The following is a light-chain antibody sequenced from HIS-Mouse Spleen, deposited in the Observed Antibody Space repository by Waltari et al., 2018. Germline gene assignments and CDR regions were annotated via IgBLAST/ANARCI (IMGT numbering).Light chain of an antibody. CDR3: YSTDSSGNHRV. CDR2: EDS. Sequence: SYELTQPPSVSVSPGQTARITCSGDALPKKYAYWYQQKSGQAPVMVIYEDSKRPSGIPDGFSGASSGTMATLTISGAQVEDEADYYGYSTDSSGNHRVFGGGTKLTVL. CDR1: ALPKKY. J-gene: IGLJ2*01. V-gene: IGLV3-10*01.